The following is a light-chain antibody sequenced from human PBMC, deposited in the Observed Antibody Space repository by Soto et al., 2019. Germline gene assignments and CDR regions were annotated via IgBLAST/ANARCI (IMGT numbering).Light chain of an antibody. Sequence: QSVLTQPPSVSGAPGQRVTISCTGSSSNIGAGYDVHWYQQLPGTAPKLLIYGNSNRPSGVPDRFSGSKSGTSASLAITGLQAEDEAEYSCQSYDSSLSGNVVFGGGNKVTVL. CDR3: QSYDSSLSGNVV. CDR1: SSNIGAGYD. V-gene: IGLV1-40*01. CDR2: GNS. J-gene: IGLJ2*01.